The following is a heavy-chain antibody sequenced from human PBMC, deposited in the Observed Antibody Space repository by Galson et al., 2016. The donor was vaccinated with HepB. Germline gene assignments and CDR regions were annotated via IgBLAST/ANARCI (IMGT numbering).Heavy chain of an antibody. V-gene: IGHV4-39*07. Sequence: SETLSLTCIVSGGSITSSSYYWGWIRQPPGRGLEWIGSIYYSGLTYYNSSLKSRVTISVDTPKHQFSLKLVPVTAADTAVYYCARMVLAPDWYFDLWGRGTLVIVSS. CDR3: ARMVLAPDWYFDL. CDR1: GGSITSSSYY. J-gene: IGHJ2*01. D-gene: IGHD4/OR15-4a*01. CDR2: IYYSGLT.